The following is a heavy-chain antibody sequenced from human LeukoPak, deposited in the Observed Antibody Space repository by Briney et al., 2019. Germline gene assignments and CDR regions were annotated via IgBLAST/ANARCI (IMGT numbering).Heavy chain of an antibody. Sequence: GRSLRLSCAASGFTFSNYGMCWVRQAPGKGLEWVSLISGDGGNTYYPDSVKGRFTISRDNSKNTVYLQMNSLRAEDTALYYCAPDLRGSASSLDDWGQGTLVTVSS. J-gene: IGHJ4*02. D-gene: IGHD6-25*01. CDR3: APDLRGSASSLDD. CDR1: GFTFSNYG. CDR2: ISGDGGNT. V-gene: IGHV3-23*01.